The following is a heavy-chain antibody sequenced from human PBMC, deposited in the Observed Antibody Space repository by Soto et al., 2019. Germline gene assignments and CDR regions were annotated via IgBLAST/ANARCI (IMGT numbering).Heavy chain of an antibody. CDR2: INPKNGRT. V-gene: IGHV1-2*02. J-gene: IGHJ5*02. CDR3: ASHDTGARFDP. Sequence: QVQLVQSGAEVKKPGASVKVSCEASGYTFTDYCIHWVRQAPGHGLEWLGWINPKNGRTFYGPNSQGSVSLTKETSTSTGYLELSGLRSDDTAVYYCASHDTGARFDPWGPGTLFIVAS. CDR1: GYTFTDYC. D-gene: IGHD1-1*01.